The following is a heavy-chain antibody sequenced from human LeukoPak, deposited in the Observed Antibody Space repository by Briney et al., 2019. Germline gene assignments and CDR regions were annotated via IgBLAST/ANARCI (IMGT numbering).Heavy chain of an antibody. CDR3: ARNKGSSWIDY. CDR2: IYYSGST. Sequence: SETLSLTCTVSGGSMSSHYWSWIRQPPGEGLEWIGYIYYSGSTNYNPSLKSRVTMSVDTSKNQFSLKLSSVTAVDTAVYYCARNKGSSWIDYWGQGTLVTVSS. CDR1: GGSMSSHY. V-gene: IGHV4-59*11. D-gene: IGHD6-13*01. J-gene: IGHJ4*02.